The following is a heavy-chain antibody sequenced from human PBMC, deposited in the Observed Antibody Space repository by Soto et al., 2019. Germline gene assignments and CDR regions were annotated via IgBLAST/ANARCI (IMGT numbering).Heavy chain of an antibody. CDR3: ARDGGSYYLVDST. D-gene: IGHD1-26*01. CDR1: GGSISSGGYY. CDR2: IYYSGST. J-gene: IGHJ5*02. V-gene: IGHV4-31*03. Sequence: SETLSLTCTVSGGSISSGGYYWSWIRQHPGKGLEWIGYIYYSGSTYYNPSLKSRVTISVDTSKNQFSLKLSSVTAADTAVHYCARDGGSYYLVDSTWGQGTLVTVSS.